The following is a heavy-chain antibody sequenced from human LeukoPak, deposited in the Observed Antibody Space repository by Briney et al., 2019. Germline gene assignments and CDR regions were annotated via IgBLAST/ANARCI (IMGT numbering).Heavy chain of an antibody. CDR1: GFTFSSYA. CDR3: AKLAFQLEPYSPVDY. J-gene: IGHJ4*02. Sequence: GGSLRLSCAASGFTFSSYAMHWVRQAPGKGLEWVAVISYDGSNKYYADSVKGRFTISRDNSKNTLYLQMNSLRAEDTAVYYCAKLAFQLEPYSPVDYWGQGTLVTVSS. CDR2: ISYDGSNK. D-gene: IGHD1-1*01. V-gene: IGHV3-30-3*02.